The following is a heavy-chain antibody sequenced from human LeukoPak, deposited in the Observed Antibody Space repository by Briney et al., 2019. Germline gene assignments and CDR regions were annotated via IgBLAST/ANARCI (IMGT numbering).Heavy chain of an antibody. J-gene: IGHJ3*02. V-gene: IGHV4-38-2*02. CDR1: GYSISSGYY. CDR2: IYHRGST. Sequence: SETLSLTCTVSGYSISSGYYCGWIRQPPGKGLEWIGSIYHRGSTYYNPSLKSRVTISVDTSKNQFSLKLSSVTAADTAVYYCARDTRGGRDAFDIWGQGTMVTVSS. D-gene: IGHD3-3*01. CDR3: ARDTRGGRDAFDI.